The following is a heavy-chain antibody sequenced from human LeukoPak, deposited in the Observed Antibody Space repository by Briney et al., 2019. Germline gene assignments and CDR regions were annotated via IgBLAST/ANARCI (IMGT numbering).Heavy chain of an antibody. J-gene: IGHJ4*02. CDR3: ARDKEAAASLFDY. Sequence: GGSLRLSCAASGFTFSSYAMHWVRQAPGKGLEWVAVISYDGSNKYYADSVKGRFTISRDNSKNTLYLQMNSLRAEDTAVYYCARDKEAAASLFDYWGQGTLVTVSS. CDR1: GFTFSSYA. CDR2: ISYDGSNK. V-gene: IGHV3-30-3*01. D-gene: IGHD6-13*01.